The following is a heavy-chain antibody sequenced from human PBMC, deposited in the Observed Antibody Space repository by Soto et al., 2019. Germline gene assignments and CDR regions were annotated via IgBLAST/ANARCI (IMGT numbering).Heavy chain of an antibody. CDR1: RGTFSSYA. D-gene: IGHD3-16*01. Sequence: SVKVSCKACRGTFSSYASSWVRQAPGQGLEWMGGIIPIFGTANYAQKFQGRVTITADESKNQFSLKLSSVTAADTAVYYCARLGAYNWFDPWGQGTLVTVSS. J-gene: IGHJ5*02. CDR3: ARLGAYNWFDP. V-gene: IGHV1-69*13. CDR2: IIPIFGTA.